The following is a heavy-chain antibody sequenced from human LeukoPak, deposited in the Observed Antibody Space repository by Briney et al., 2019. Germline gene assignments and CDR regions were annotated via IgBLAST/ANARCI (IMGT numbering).Heavy chain of an antibody. CDR2: IYSGGST. J-gene: IGHJ4*02. V-gene: IGHV3-66*01. CDR1: GFTVSSNY. CDR3: ARGGSFDY. Sequence: GGSLRLSCAVSGFTVSSNYMSWVRQAPGKGLEWVSVIYSGGSTYYADSVKGRFTISRDNSKNTLYLQMNSLRAEDTAVYYCARGGSFDYWGEGTLVTVSS.